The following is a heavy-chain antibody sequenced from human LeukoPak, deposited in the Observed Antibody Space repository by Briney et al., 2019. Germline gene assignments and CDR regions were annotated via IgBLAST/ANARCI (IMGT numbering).Heavy chain of an antibody. J-gene: IGHJ4*02. Sequence: SETLSLTCTVSGGSISSSSYYWGWIRQPPGKGLEWIGSIYYSGSTYYNPSLKSRVTMSVDTSKNHFSLKLSSVTAADTAVYYCARGREDIVVGLAAPSRFFDYWGQGTLVTVSS. CDR3: ARGREDIVVGLAAPSRFFDY. CDR1: GGSISSSSYY. V-gene: IGHV4-39*02. D-gene: IGHD2-15*01. CDR2: IYYSGST.